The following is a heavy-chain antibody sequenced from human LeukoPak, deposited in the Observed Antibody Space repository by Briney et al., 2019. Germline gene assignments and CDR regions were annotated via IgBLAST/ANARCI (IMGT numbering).Heavy chain of an antibody. CDR3: ARDFVSSWSFY. V-gene: IGHV7-4-1*02. Sequence: ASGKVSCKASGYSFTTYALNWVRQAPGQGPEWMGWINPNTGNPTYAQGFTGRFVFSLDTSVNTAYLQISSLKAEDTAVYYCARDFVSSWSFYWGQGTLVTVSS. J-gene: IGHJ4*02. D-gene: IGHD6-13*01. CDR1: GYSFTTYA. CDR2: INPNTGNP.